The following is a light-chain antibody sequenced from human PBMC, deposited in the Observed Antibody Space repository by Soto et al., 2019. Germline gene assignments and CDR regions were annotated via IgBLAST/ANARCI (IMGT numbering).Light chain of an antibody. Sequence: ETVLTQSPGTLSSSPGVRATLSGRASQSVSSSYLAWYQQKPGQAPRLLIYGASTRARGFPARFSGSGSGTEFTLTISSLQSEDFAVYYCQQYNNWPLTFGGGTKVDIK. CDR3: QQYNNWPLT. V-gene: IGKV3-15*01. CDR2: GAS. J-gene: IGKJ4*01. CDR1: QSVSSSY.